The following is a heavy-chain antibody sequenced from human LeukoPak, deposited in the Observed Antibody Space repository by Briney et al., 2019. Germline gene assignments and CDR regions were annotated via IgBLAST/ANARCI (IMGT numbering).Heavy chain of an antibody. CDR2: INHSGST. CDR3: ARGSRVRGVIITAARFWFDP. CDR1: GGSFSGYY. Sequence: SETLSLTCAVYGGSFSGYYWSWIRRPPGKGLEWIGEINHSGSTNYNPSLKSRVTISVDTSKNQFSLKLSSVTAADTAVYYCARGSRVRGVIITAARFWFDPWGQGTLVTVSS. D-gene: IGHD3-10*01. V-gene: IGHV4-34*01. J-gene: IGHJ5*02.